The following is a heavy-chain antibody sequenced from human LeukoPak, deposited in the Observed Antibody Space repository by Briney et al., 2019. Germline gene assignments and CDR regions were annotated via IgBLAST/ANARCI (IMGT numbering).Heavy chain of an antibody. D-gene: IGHD1-26*01. V-gene: IGHV3-66*01. J-gene: IGHJ3*02. CDR2: IYSDGST. Sequence: GGSLRLSCTASGFTISGCEMNWVRQAPGKGLEWVSIIYSDGSTYYADSVKGRFTISRDNSKNTLYLQINSLRAEDTAVYYCARTIVGATTDAFDIWGQGTMVTVSS. CDR3: ARTIVGATTDAFDI. CDR1: GFTISGCE.